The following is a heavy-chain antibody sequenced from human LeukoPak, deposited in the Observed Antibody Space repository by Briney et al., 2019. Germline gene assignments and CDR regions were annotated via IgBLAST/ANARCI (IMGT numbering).Heavy chain of an antibody. CDR3: ARDSGSGNNDY. CDR1: GFTFSTYW. V-gene: IGHV3-74*01. Sequence: GGSLRLSCAASGFTFSTYWMHWVRQAPGKGLVRVSRINTDGSNTNYADSVKGRFTVSRDNAENTLYLQMNSLRAEDTAVYYCARDSGSGNNDYWGQGTLVTVSS. D-gene: IGHD1-26*01. CDR2: INTDGSNT. J-gene: IGHJ4*02.